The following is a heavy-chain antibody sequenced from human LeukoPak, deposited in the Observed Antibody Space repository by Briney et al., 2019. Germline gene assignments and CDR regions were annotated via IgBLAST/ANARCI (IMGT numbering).Heavy chain of an antibody. CDR1: GGTFSSYA. CDR3: ADDDRVCGSGVN. J-gene: IGHJ4*02. V-gene: IGHV1-69*04. Sequence: ASVKVSCKASGGTFSSYAISWVRQAPGQGLEWMGRIIPIFGIANYAQKFQGRVTITADKSTSTAYMELSSLRSEDTAVYYCADDDRVCGSGVNWGQGTLVTVSS. CDR2: IIPIFGIA. D-gene: IGHD3-10*01.